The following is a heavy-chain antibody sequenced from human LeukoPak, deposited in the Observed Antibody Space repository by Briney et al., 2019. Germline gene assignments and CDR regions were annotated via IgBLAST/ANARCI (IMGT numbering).Heavy chain of an antibody. CDR1: GGTFNIYA. CDR2: IIPIFGTA. J-gene: IGHJ4*02. Sequence: GSSVTVSCTASGGTFNIYAISWVRQAPGQGLEWMGGIIPIFGTANYAQKFQGRVTITADETTSTAYMELSSLRSEDTAVYYCATLVRGGGDYFDYWGQGTLVTVSS. V-gene: IGHV1-69*01. D-gene: IGHD3-10*01. CDR3: ATLVRGGGDYFDY.